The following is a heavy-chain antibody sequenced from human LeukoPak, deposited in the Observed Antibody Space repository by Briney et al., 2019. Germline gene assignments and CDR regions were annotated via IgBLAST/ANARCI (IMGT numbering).Heavy chain of an antibody. J-gene: IGHJ6*02. CDR2: IIPIFGTA. CDR3: ARDWHYDFWSGYYGYYYYGMDV. V-gene: IGHV1-69*13. CDR1: GGTFSSYA. D-gene: IGHD3-3*01. Sequence: GASVKVSCKASGGTFSSYAISWVRQAPGQGLEWMGGIIPIFGTANYAQKFQGRVTITADESTSTAYMELSSLRSEDTAVYYCARDWHYDFWSGYYGYYYYGMDVWGQGTTVTVSS.